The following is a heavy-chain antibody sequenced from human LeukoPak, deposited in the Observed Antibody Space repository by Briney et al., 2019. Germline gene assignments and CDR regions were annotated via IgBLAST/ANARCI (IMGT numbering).Heavy chain of an antibody. CDR2: MNPNSGNT. Sequence: VASVEVSCKASGYTFTSYDINWLRQATGQGLEWMGWMNPNSGNTDYAQKFQGRVTMTRNTSRRPAYMELSRLRSEDTAVYYCASGIIYSSWMDVWGQGTTVTVSS. D-gene: IGHD6-6*01. CDR1: GYTFTSYD. V-gene: IGHV1-8*01. J-gene: IGHJ6*02. CDR3: ASGIIYSSWMDV.